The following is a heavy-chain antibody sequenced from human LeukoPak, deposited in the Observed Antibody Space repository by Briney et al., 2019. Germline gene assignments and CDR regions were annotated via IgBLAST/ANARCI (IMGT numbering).Heavy chain of an antibody. Sequence: TSETLSLTCAVYGGSFSGYYWSWIRQPPGKGLEWIGEINRSGSTNYNPSLKSRVTISVDTSKNQFSLKLSSVTAADTAVYYCARDTTTSNSSGYAQDYWGQGTLVTVSS. D-gene: IGHD3-22*01. J-gene: IGHJ4*02. CDR2: INRSGST. V-gene: IGHV4-34*01. CDR3: ARDTTTSNSSGYAQDY. CDR1: GGSFSGYY.